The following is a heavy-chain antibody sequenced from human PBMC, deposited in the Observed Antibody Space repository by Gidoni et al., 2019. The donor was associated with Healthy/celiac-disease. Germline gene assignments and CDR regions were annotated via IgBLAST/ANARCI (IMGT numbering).Heavy chain of an antibody. J-gene: IGHJ4*02. D-gene: IGHD6-13*01. Sequence: EVQLVESGGGLVQPGGSLRLSCAASGFTFSSYWMHWVRQAPGKGLVWVSRSNSDGSSTSYADSVKGRFTISSDNAKNTLYLQMNSLRAEDTAVYYCARVVTDSSPFDYWGQGTLVTVSS. CDR1: GFTFSSYW. CDR2: SNSDGSST. V-gene: IGHV3-74*01. CDR3: ARVVTDSSPFDY.